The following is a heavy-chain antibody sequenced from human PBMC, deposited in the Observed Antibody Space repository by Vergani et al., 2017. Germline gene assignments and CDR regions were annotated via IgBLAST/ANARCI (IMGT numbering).Heavy chain of an antibody. CDR3: ARDHGPVVVVAAAPSHNWFDP. CDR1: GYTFTSYY. D-gene: IGHD2-15*01. V-gene: IGHV1-46*01. J-gene: IGHJ5*02. Sequence: QVPLVQSGAEVKKPGASVKVSCKASGYTFTSYYMHWVRQAPGQGLEWMGIINPSGGSTSYAQKFQGRVTMTRDTSTSTVYMELSSLRSEDTAVYYCARDHGPVVVVAAAPSHNWFDPWGQGTLVTVSS. CDR2: INPSGGST.